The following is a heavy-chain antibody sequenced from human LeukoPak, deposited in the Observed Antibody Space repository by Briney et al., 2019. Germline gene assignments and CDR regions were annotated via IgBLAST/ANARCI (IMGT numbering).Heavy chain of an antibody. D-gene: IGHD3-16*01. CDR1: GYTFTSYG. CDR2: ISGYNGDT. V-gene: IGHV1-18*01. Sequence: ASVKVSCKASGYTFTSYGISWVRQAPGQGLEWMGWISGYNGDTNYAQNLQGRVTMTTDTSTSTAYMELRSLRSDDTAVYYCARVWGRLGGILGRAFDIWGQGTMVTVSS. J-gene: IGHJ3*02. CDR3: ARVWGRLGGILGRAFDI.